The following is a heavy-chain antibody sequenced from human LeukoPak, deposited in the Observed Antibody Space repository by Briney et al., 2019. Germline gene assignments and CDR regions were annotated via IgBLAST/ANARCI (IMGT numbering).Heavy chain of an antibody. J-gene: IGHJ4*02. CDR3: ARGAPTLARALDH. Sequence: SETLSLTCAVSGGSINSSNWWSWARQPPGKGLEWIGEIYHSGSTNYNSSFNSRVTISVDKSKNQFSLMLSSVAAADTAMYYCARGAPTLARALDHWGQGTLVTVSS. V-gene: IGHV4-4*02. CDR1: GGSINSSNW. CDR2: IYHSGST. D-gene: IGHD4-17*01.